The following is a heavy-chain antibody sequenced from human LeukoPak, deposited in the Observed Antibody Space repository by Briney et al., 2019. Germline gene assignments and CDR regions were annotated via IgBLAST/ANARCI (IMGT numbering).Heavy chain of an antibody. V-gene: IGHV3-30*18. CDR1: GFTFSSYG. Sequence: GSLRLSCAASGFTFSSYGMHWVREAPGKGLEWVAVISYDGSNKYYADSVKGRFTISRDNSKNTLYLQMNSLRAEDTAVYYCVKSLSLDWLLSWNYWGQGTLVTVSS. D-gene: IGHD3-9*01. CDR3: VKSLSLDWLLSWNY. J-gene: IGHJ4*02. CDR2: ISYDGSNK.